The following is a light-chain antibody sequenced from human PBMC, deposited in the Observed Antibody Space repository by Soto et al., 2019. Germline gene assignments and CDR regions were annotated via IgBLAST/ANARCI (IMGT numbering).Light chain of an antibody. CDR2: GVS. Sequence: EIVLTQSPGTLSLSPGERATLSCRASQSVSSSYLAWYQQKPGQAPRLLIYGVSSRATGIPDRFSGSGSGTDFTLTISRLEPEDFAVYYCLHYVQSPPTTFGQGTRLEIK. J-gene: IGKJ5*01. V-gene: IGKV3-20*01. CDR3: LHYVQSPPTT. CDR1: QSVSSSY.